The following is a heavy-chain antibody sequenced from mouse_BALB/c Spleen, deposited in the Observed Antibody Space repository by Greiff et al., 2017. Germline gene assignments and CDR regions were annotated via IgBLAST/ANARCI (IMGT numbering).Heavy chain of an antibody. CDR1: GFTFSSFG. V-gene: IGHV5-17*02. CDR2: ISSGSSTI. D-gene: IGHD1-1*01. CDR3: ARSDYGYWYFDV. J-gene: IGHJ1*01. Sequence: EVHLVESGGGLVQPGGSRKLSCAASGFTFSSFGMHWVRQAPEKGLEWVAYISSGSSTIYYADTVKGRFTISRDNPKNTLFLQMTSLRSEDTAMYYCARSDYGYWYFDVWGAGTTVTVSS.